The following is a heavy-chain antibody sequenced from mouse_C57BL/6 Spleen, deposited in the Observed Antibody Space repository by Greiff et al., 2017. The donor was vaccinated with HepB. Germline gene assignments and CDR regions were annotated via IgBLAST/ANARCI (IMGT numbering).Heavy chain of an antibody. CDR3: ARPYNYPYAMDY. J-gene: IGHJ4*01. Sequence: QLQQSGPELVKPGASVKISCKASGYTFTDYYMNWVKQSHGKSLEWIGDINPNNGGTSYNQKFKGKATLTVDKSSSTAYMELRSLTSEDSAVYYCARPYNYPYAMDYWGQGTSVTVSS. V-gene: IGHV1-26*01. CDR1: GYTFTDYY. D-gene: IGHD1-3*01. CDR2: INPNNGGT.